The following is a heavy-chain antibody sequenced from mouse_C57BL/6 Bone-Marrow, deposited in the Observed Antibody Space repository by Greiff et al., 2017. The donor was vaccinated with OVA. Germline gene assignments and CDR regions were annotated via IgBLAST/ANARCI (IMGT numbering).Heavy chain of an antibody. CDR1: GFTFSDYG. V-gene: IGHV5-17*01. D-gene: IGHD1-1*01. J-gene: IGHJ1*03. CDR3: AKNPFTTVVVGDWYFDV. CDR2: ISSGSSTI. Sequence: EVKLVESGGGLVKPGGSLKLSCAASGFTFSDYGMHWVRQAPEKGLEWVAYISSGSSTIYYADTVKGRFTISRDNAKNTLFLQMTSLRSEDTAMYYCAKNPFTTVVVGDWYFDVWGTGTTVTVSS.